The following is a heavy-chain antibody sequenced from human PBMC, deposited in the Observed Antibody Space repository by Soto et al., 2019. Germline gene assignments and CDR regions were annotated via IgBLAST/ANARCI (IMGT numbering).Heavy chain of an antibody. Sequence: SETLSVTCTVSGGSIKVGGYYWGWIRQPPGKGLEWVATIYYSGTTYYNPSLKSRLTISLDTSRNQFSLDLTSVTAADTAVYYCARLAYRNDRTWGQGTRVTVS. CDR1: GGSIKVGGYY. J-gene: IGHJ4*02. D-gene: IGHD2-21*01. CDR3: ARLAYRNDRT. CDR2: IYYSGTT. V-gene: IGHV4-39*01.